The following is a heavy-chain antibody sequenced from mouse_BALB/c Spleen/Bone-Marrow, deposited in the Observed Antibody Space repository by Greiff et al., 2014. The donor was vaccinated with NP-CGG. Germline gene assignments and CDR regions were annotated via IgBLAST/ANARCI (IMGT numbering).Heavy chain of an antibody. CDR2: INPYNGGT. D-gene: IGHD2-3*01. J-gene: IGHJ3*01. Sequence: VQLKESGPELVKPGASTKISCKASGYSFTGYTMNWVKQSHGKNLEWIGLINPYNGGTSYNQKFKGKATLTVDKSSSTAYMELLSLTSEDSAVYYCARFGADGYPRFAYWGQGTLVTVSA. CDR1: GYSFTGYT. V-gene: IGHV1-18*01. CDR3: ARFGADGYPRFAY.